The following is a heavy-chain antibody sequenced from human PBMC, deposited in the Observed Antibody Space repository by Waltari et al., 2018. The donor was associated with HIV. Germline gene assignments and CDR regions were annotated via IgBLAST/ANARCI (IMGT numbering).Heavy chain of an antibody. D-gene: IGHD6-19*01. CDR2: ISSSSSYT. CDR1: VFNFGAYY. CDR3: ARAGHSSGWLDFDF. J-gene: IGHJ4*02. Sequence: QVRLVESGGGLVKPGGSLRLSCAGAVFNFGAYYMPWFPQAPGKGLEWVSYISSSSSYTNYADSVRGRFTISRDNTKKSVYLQMNSLGVEDTAIYYCARAGHSSGWLDFDFWGQGTLLTVSS. V-gene: IGHV3-11*05.